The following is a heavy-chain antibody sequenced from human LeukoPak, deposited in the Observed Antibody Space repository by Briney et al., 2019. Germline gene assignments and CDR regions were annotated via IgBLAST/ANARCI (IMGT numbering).Heavy chain of an antibody. D-gene: IGHD3-3*01. CDR2: IKQDGSEK. Sequence: GGSLRLSCAASGFTFSSYWMSWVRQAPGKGLEWVANIKQDGSEKYYVDSVKGRFTISRDNSKNTLYLQMNSLRAEDTAVYYCAKDCTIFGVVPTDYYYYYMDVWGKGTTVTVSS. CDR1: GFTFSSYW. CDR3: AKDCTIFGVVPTDYYYYYMDV. V-gene: IGHV3-7*03. J-gene: IGHJ6*03.